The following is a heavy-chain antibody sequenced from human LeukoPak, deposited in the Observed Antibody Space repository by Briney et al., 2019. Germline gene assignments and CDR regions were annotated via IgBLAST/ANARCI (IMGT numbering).Heavy chain of an antibody. CDR3: VPPPGWLRDFDY. V-gene: IGHV3-64D*06. CDR2: IRSSGGGT. J-gene: IGHJ4*02. CDR1: RFTFSSYA. Sequence: GGSLRLSCSASRFTFSSYAMHWVRQAPGKGLEYVSAIRSSGGGTYYADSVKGRFTISRDNSRNTLYLQMSSLRAEDTAVYYCVPPPGWLRDFDYWGQGTLVTVSS. D-gene: IGHD5-12*01.